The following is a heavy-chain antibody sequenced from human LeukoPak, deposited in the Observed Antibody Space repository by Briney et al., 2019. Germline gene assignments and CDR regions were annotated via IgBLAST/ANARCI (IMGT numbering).Heavy chain of an antibody. D-gene: IGHD3-9*01. V-gene: IGHV3-23*01. Sequence: PGGSPRLSCAASAFTFSNYVMTWVRQAPGKGLEWVSAVSGGGDDTHYADSVQGRFTISRDNPKNTMYLQMNGLRAEDTAIYYCAKGKTATGTLALDYWGQGTLVTVSS. J-gene: IGHJ4*02. CDR3: AKGKTATGTLALDY. CDR2: VSGGGDDT. CDR1: AFTFSNYV.